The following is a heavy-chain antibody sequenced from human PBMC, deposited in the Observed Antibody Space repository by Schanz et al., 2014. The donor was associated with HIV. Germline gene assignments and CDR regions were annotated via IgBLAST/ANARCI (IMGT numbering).Heavy chain of an antibody. CDR3: TKDPNNREKAFDY. V-gene: IGHV3-7*01. D-gene: IGHD1-26*01. CDR1: GFTFSSYG. CDR2: IKQDGSEQ. J-gene: IGHJ4*02. Sequence: VQLVESGGGVVQPGRSLRLSCAASGFTFSSYGMHWVRQAPGKGLEWVANIKQDGSEQQYVDSVKGRFTISRDNAKNSVFLQMNSLRAEDTAVYYCTKDPNNREKAFDYWGQGTLVTVSS.